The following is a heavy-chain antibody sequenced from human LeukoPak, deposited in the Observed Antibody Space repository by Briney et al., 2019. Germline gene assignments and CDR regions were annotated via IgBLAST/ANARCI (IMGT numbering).Heavy chain of an antibody. CDR2: INPNSGGT. CDR1: GYTFTGYY. CDR3: ARDLVGGTTSVDY. D-gene: IGHD2-15*01. Sequence: ASVKVSCKASGYTFTGYYMHWVRQAPGQGLEWVGWINPNSGGTNYAQKFQGRVTMTRDTSISTVYMELSSLRSDDTAVYYCARDLVGGTTSVDYWGQGTLVTVSS. J-gene: IGHJ4*02. V-gene: IGHV1-2*02.